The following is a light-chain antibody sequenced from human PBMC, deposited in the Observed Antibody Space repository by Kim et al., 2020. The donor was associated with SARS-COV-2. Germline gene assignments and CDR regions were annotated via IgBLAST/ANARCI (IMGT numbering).Light chain of an antibody. CDR2: AAS. CDR3: QQSYFTTWT. V-gene: IGKV1-39*01. J-gene: IGKJ1*01. Sequence: DIQMTQSPSSLSASLGDRVTITCRASQNINSYLNWYQQKPGKAPELLIYAASSLQSGVPSRFSGSGSGTDFTLTISSLQPEDFATYYCQQSYFTTWTFGQGTKVDIK. CDR1: QNINSY.